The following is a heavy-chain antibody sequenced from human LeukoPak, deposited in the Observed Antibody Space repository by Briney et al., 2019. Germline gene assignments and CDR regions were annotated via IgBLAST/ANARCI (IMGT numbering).Heavy chain of an antibody. CDR3: ARDIIRQNPDYYDSSGYSD. V-gene: IGHV1-69*13. CDR1: GGTFSSYA. D-gene: IGHD3-22*01. Sequence: SVKVSCKASGGTFSSYAISWVRQAPGQGLEWVGGIIPIFGTANYAQKFQGRVTITADESTSTAYMELSSLRSEDTAVYYCARDIIRQNPDYYDSSGYSDWGQGTLVTVSS. CDR2: IIPIFGTA. J-gene: IGHJ4*02.